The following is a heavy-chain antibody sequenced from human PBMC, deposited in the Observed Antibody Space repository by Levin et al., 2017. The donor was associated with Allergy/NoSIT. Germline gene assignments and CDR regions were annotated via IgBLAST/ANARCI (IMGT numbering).Heavy chain of an antibody. CDR1: GFTFSSYS. CDR2: ISSSSSYI. D-gene: IGHD6-19*01. Sequence: GESLKISCAASGFTFSSYSMDWVRQAPGKGLEWVSSISSSSSYIYYADSLKGRFTISRDNAKNSLYLQMNSLRAEDTAVYYCARELVVAGSPNYYGMDVWGQGTTVTVSS. V-gene: IGHV3-21*01. J-gene: IGHJ6*02. CDR3: ARELVVAGSPNYYGMDV.